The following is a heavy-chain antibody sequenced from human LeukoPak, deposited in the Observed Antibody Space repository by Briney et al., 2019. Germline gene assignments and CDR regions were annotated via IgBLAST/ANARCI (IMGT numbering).Heavy chain of an antibody. D-gene: IGHD4-17*01. Sequence: PSQTLSLTCTVSGGSISSYYWSWIRQPPGKGLEWIGYIYYSGSTNYNPSLKSRVTISVDTSKNQFSLKLSSVTAADTAVYYCARSHDYGGDAFDIWGQGTMVTVSS. J-gene: IGHJ3*02. V-gene: IGHV4-59*01. CDR3: ARSHDYGGDAFDI. CDR1: GGSISSYY. CDR2: IYYSGST.